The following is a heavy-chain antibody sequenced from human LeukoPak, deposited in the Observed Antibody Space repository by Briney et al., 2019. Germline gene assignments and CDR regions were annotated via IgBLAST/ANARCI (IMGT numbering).Heavy chain of an antibody. Sequence: PGGSLRLSCAASGFTFSSYWMSWVRQAPGKGLEWVANIKQDGSEKYYVDSVKGRFTISRDNAKNSLYLQMNSLRAEDTAVYYCARGPWANYSRSYADYWGQGTLVTVSS. CDR3: ARGPWANYSRSYADY. J-gene: IGHJ4*02. V-gene: IGHV3-7*01. CDR2: IKQDGSEK. CDR1: GFTFSSYW. D-gene: IGHD4-11*01.